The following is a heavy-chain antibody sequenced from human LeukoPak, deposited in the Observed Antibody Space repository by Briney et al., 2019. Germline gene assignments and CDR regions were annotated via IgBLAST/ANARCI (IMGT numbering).Heavy chain of an antibody. V-gene: IGHV4-59*12. D-gene: IGHD5-24*01. CDR3: ASGAADGYNFGFDY. CDR1: GASLNDYY. Sequence: SETLSLTCTVSGASLNDYYWSWIRQPPGKALEWIGFIHSSGSANSSPSLTSRVTISIDTSKNQFSLNLGSLTAADTAVYFCASGAADGYNFGFDYWGQGTLAAVSS. CDR2: IHSSGSA. J-gene: IGHJ4*02.